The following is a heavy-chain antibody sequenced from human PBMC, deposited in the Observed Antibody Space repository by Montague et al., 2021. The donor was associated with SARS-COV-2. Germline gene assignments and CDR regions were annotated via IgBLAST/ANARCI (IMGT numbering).Heavy chain of an antibody. CDR1: GGSISSSSYY. J-gene: IGHJ6*02. D-gene: IGHD5/OR15-5a*01. CDR3: ARLYDSSSYYYGMDV. Sequence: SETLSLTCTVSGGSISSSSYYWGWIRQPPGKGLEWIGSIYYSGSTYYNPSLKSRVTISVDTFKNQFSLKLSSVTAADTAVYYCARLYDSSSYYYGMDVWGQGTTVTVSS. V-gene: IGHV4-39*01. CDR2: IYYSGST.